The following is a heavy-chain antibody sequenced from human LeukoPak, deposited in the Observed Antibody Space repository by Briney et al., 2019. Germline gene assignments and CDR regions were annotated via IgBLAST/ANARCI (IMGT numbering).Heavy chain of an antibody. J-gene: IGHJ6*02. CDR3: ARYSTTYGLDV. D-gene: IGHD4-11*01. CDR1: GYTFTSYW. CDR2: IYPGDSDT. Sequence: KVSCKASGYTFTSYWIGWVRQMPGKGLEWMGIIYPGDSDTRYSPSFQGQVTMSADKSVSTAYLQWSSLKASDTAMYYCARYSTTYGLDVWGQGTTVTVSS. V-gene: IGHV5-51*01.